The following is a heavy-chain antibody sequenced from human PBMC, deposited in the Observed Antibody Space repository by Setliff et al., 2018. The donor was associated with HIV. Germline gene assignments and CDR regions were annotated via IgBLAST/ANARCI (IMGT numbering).Heavy chain of an antibody. Sequence: GGSLRLSCAASGFTFTNYYMSWIRQAPGKGLELLSYISVSGTDIKYADSVKGRFTISRDNAKNSLYLQMNSLRVEDAAMYYCVRVAGFSSSWFGYWGQGTLVTVSS. CDR3: VRVAGFSSSWFGY. J-gene: IGHJ5*01. D-gene: IGHD6-13*01. CDR2: ISVSGTDI. CDR1: GFTFTNYY. V-gene: IGHV3-11*01.